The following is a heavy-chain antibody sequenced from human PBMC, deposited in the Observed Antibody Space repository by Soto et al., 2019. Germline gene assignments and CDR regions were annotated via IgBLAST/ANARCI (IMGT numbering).Heavy chain of an antibody. Sequence: QVQLVQSGAEVKKPGSSVNVSCKASGGTFSSYAISWVRQAPGQGLEWMGGIIPIFSTANYAQKFQGRVTITADESTSTAYMELSSLRSEDTAVYYCASQTKGYSSSYWFDPWGQGTLVTVSS. CDR1: GGTFSSYA. V-gene: IGHV1-69*01. CDR2: IIPIFSTA. J-gene: IGHJ5*02. CDR3: ASQTKGYSSSYWFDP. D-gene: IGHD6-13*01.